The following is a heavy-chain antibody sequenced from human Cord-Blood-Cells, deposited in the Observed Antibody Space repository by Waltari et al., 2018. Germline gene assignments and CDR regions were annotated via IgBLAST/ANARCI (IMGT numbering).Heavy chain of an antibody. Sequence: QVQLVQSGAEVKKPGSSVKVSCKASGGTFSSYAISWVGQAPGQGLEWMGGIIPIFGTANYAQKFQGRVTITADESTSTAYMELSSLRSEDTAVYYCARAFPHGYDYYYYYMDVWGKGTTVTVSS. CDR1: GGTFSSYA. CDR3: ARAFPHGYDYYYYYMDV. J-gene: IGHJ6*03. D-gene: IGHD5-12*01. V-gene: IGHV1-69*01. CDR2: IIPIFGTA.